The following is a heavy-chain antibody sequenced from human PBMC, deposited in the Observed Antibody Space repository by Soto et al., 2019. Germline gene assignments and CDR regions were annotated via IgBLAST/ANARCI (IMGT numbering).Heavy chain of an antibody. D-gene: IGHD3-22*01. CDR1: GYTFTSYA. CDR3: ARRSGYYLYDY. Sequence: ALVKVACKSSGYTFTSYAVHWGRKTHGQRLEWMGWINAGNGNTKYSQKFQGRVTITRDTSASTAYMELSSLRSEDTAVYYCARRSGYYLYDYGGQGTLVTVSS. J-gene: IGHJ4*02. V-gene: IGHV1-3*01. CDR2: INAGNGNT.